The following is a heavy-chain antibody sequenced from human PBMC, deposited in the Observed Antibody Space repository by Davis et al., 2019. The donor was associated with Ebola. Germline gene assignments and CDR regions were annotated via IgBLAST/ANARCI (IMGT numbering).Heavy chain of an antibody. CDR3: ARERYDSSGPNSY. CDR1: GYTFTGYY. J-gene: IGHJ4*02. D-gene: IGHD3-22*01. CDR2: INPNSGGT. V-gene: IGHV1-2*04. Sequence: ASVKVSCKASGYTFTGYYMHWVRQAPGQGLEWMGWINPNSGGTNYAQKFQGWVTMTRDTSISTAYMELSSLRSEDTAVYYCARERYDSSGPNSYWGQGTLVTVSS.